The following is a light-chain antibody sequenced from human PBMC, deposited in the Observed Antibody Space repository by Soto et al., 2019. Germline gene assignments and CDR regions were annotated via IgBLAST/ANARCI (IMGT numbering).Light chain of an antibody. CDR3: QQYENLPT. CDR1: QNMNNY. Sequence: DIQMTQSPSSLSASVGDRVTITCQASQNMNNYLNRYQQKPGSAPKLLIYDASNLEAGVPSRFKGSGSGTDFTFTISRLQPEDIATYYCQQYENLPTFGQGTRLEIK. V-gene: IGKV1-33*01. CDR2: DAS. J-gene: IGKJ5*01.